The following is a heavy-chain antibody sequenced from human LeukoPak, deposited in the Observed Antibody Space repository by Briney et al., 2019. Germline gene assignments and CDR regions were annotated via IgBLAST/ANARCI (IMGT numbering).Heavy chain of an antibody. CDR1: GFTFSSYA. CDR3: AKDREPIGDRGRSSWYRIGGSFDH. D-gene: IGHD6-13*01. V-gene: IGHV3-23*01. CDR2: ISGSGGST. J-gene: IGHJ5*02. Sequence: QAGGSLRLSCAASGFTFSSYAMSWVRQAPGKGLEWVSAISGSGGSTYYADSVKGRFTIPRDNSKNTLYLQMNSLRAEDTAVYYCAKDREPIGDRGRSSWYRIGGSFDHWGQGTLVTVSS.